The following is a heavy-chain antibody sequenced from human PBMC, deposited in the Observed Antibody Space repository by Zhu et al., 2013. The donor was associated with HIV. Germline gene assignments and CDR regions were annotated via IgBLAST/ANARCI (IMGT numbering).Heavy chain of an antibody. CDR3: ARSHEWLRWGAFDI. V-gene: IGHV4-59*01. D-gene: IGHD5-12*01. CDR1: GGSISSYY. J-gene: IGHJ3*02. CDR2: IYYSGST. Sequence: QVQLQESGPGLVKPSETLSLTCTVSGGSISSYYWSWIRQPPGKGLEWIGYIYYSGSTNYNPSLKSRVTISVDTSKNQFSLKLSSVTAADTAVYYCARSHEWLRWGAFDIVGPRDNGHRLF.